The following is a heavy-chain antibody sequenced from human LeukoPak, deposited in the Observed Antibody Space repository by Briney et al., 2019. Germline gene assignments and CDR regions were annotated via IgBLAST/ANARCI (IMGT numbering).Heavy chain of an antibody. CDR2: IYYRGST. Sequence: SETLSLTCTVSGGSISSSSYYWGWIRQPPGKGLERIGTIYYRGSTYYNPSLKSRVTVSLDTSKNQFSLRLSSVTAADTAVYHCARVGYDRSGYYLRPFDYWGQGTLVTVSS. CDR3: ARVGYDRSGYYLRPFDY. J-gene: IGHJ4*02. V-gene: IGHV4-39*01. CDR1: GGSISSSSYY. D-gene: IGHD3-22*01.